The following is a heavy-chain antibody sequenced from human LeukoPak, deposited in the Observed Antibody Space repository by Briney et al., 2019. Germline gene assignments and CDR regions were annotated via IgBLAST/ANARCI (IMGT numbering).Heavy chain of an antibody. Sequence: PSETLSLTCTVSGGSISTYYWSWIRQPPGEGLEWIGYILYSGSTNYNPSLERRVTISVDTSKHQYSLKLSSVTAADTAVYYCARGNSGSYYAMDVWGQGTTVTVSS. J-gene: IGHJ6*02. CDR1: GGSISTYY. CDR3: ARGNSGSYYAMDV. V-gene: IGHV4-59*01. CDR2: ILYSGST. D-gene: IGHD1-26*01.